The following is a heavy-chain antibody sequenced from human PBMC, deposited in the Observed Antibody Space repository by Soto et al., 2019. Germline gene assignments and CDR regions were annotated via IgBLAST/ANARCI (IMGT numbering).Heavy chain of an antibody. J-gene: IGHJ5*02. V-gene: IGHV1-2*02. Sequence: GASVKVSCKASGYTFTDYYMHWVRQAPGQGLEWMGWINPDSGGTNYAQKFQGRVTMTRDTSISTAYMELSRLRSDDTAVYYCAKKSWERDWFDLWGQGTLVTVSS. CDR1: GYTFTDYY. D-gene: IGHD3-16*01. CDR3: AKKSWERDWFDL. CDR2: INPDSGGT.